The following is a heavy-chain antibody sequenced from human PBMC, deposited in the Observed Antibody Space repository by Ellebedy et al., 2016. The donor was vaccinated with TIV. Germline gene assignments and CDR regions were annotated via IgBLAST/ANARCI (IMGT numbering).Heavy chain of an antibody. CDR3: ARDGMDCSGGSCYSPYFDY. V-gene: IGHV3-33*08. Sequence: PGESLRLSCAASGFTFSSYGMHWVRQAPGKGLEWVAVIWYDGSNKYYADSVKGRFTISRDNSKNTLYLQMNSLRAEDTAVYYCARDGMDCSGGSCYSPYFDYWGQGTLVTVSS. D-gene: IGHD2-15*01. CDR2: IWYDGSNK. CDR1: GFTFSSYG. J-gene: IGHJ4*02.